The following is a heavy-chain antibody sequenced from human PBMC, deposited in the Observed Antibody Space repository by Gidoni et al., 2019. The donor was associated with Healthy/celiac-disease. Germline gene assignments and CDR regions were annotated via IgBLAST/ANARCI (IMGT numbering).Heavy chain of an antibody. D-gene: IGHD1-26*01. CDR3: ARDRVGATSRAFDY. CDR2: IYYSGST. CDR1: GGSISSYY. Sequence: QVQLQESGPGLVKPSETLFLTCTVPGGSISSYYWSWIRQPPGKGLEWIGYIYYSGSTNYNPSLKSRVTISVDTSKNQFSLKLSSVTAADTAVYYCARDRVGATSRAFDYWGQGTLVTVSS. J-gene: IGHJ4*02. V-gene: IGHV4-59*01.